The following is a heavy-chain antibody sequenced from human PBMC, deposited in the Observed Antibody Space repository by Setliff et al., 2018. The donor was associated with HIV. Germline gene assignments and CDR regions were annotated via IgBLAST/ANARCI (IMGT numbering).Heavy chain of an antibody. Sequence: ETLSLTCTVSGGSISNYYWSWIRQPPGKGLEWIGYIYTSGSTDYNPSLKSRVTISVDTSKNQFSLKLSSVTAADTAVYYCARGGVLRYFDWAYWGQGTLVTVSS. CDR1: GGSISNYY. CDR2: IYTSGST. D-gene: IGHD3-9*01. CDR3: ARGGVLRYFDWAY. J-gene: IGHJ4*02. V-gene: IGHV4-4*08.